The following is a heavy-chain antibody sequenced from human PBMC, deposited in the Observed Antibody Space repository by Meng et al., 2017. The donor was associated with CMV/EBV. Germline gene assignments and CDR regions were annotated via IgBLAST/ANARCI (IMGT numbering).Heavy chain of an antibody. CDR2: ISAYNGNT. V-gene: IGHV1-18*01. Sequence: ASVKVSCKASGYTFTSYGISWVRQAPGQGLEWMGWISAYNGNTNYAQKLQGRATMTTDTSASTAYMELRSLRSDDTAVYYCARYGSGSYLGLGYYGMDVWGQGTTVTVSS. J-gene: IGHJ6*02. D-gene: IGHD3-10*01. CDR3: ARYGSGSYLGLGYYGMDV. CDR1: GYTFTSYG.